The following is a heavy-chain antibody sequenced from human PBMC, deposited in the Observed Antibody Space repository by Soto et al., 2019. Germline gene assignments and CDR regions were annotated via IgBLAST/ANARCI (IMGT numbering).Heavy chain of an antibody. J-gene: IGHJ5*02. D-gene: IGHD6-13*01. CDR3: ARSYSSSWWGNWFDP. Sequence: QVQLQESGPGLVKPSQTLSLTCTVSGGSISSGGYYWSWIRQHPGKGLEWIGYIYYSGSTYYNPSLKSRVTISVDTSKNPFSLKLSSVTAADTAVYYCARSYSSSWWGNWFDPWGQGTLVTVSS. CDR1: GGSISSGGYY. V-gene: IGHV4-31*03. CDR2: IYYSGST.